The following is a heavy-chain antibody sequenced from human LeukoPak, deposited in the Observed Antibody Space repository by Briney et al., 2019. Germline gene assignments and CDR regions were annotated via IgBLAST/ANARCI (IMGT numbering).Heavy chain of an antibody. J-gene: IGHJ6*03. V-gene: IGHV4-59*01. Sequence: SETLSLTCTGYGGSSSSYYWSWLRQPPGQGLEWIGNIYYSRSTNYNTSLKSRVTISVDTSKNQFTLKLSSVTAADTAVYYCARTTEAHSWRTRYYDYYMDVWGKGTTVTVSS. D-gene: IGHD6-13*01. CDR3: ARTTEAHSWRTRYYDYYMDV. CDR1: GGSSSSYY. CDR2: IYYSRST.